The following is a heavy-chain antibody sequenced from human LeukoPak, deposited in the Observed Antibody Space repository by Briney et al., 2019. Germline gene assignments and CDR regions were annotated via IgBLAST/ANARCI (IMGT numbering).Heavy chain of an antibody. CDR3: VKDKGKDSNGYYYVNGYFDS. CDR2: INGAGGLT. D-gene: IGHD3-22*01. CDR1: RFTFDEYT. V-gene: IGHV3-43*01. J-gene: IGHJ4*01. Sequence: GESLRLSCAASRFTFDEYTMHWVRQAPDPGLEWVALINGAGGLTSYAGAVKGRFTISRDNSKNSLYLQMNSLRPEDTALYYCVKDKGKDSNGYYYVNGYFDSWGHGTLVTVSS.